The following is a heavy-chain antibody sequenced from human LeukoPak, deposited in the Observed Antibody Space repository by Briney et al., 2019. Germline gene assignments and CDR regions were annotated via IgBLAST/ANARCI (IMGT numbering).Heavy chain of an antibody. V-gene: IGHV6-1*01. J-gene: IGHJ4*02. CDR1: GDTIFSGTAA. CDR2: AYYRSKWYY. Sequence: SQTLSLTCDISGDTIFSGTAAWNWIRQSPSRGLEWLGRAYYRSKWYYDYAVSVKSRITINPDTSKNQFSLHLNSVTPEDTAVYYCARDDLGQFVPFDYWGQGAQVTVSS. D-gene: IGHD3-10*02. CDR3: ARDDLGQFVPFDY.